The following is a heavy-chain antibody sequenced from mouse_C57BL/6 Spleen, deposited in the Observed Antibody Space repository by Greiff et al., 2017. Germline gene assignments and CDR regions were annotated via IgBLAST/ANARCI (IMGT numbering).Heavy chain of an antibody. Sequence: QVQLQQSGAELVRPGASVTLSCKASGYTFTDYEMHWVKQTPVHGLEWIGAIDPETGGTAYNQKFKGKAILTADKSSSTAYMELRSLTSEDSAVYYCTRWDGYYVHWFAYWGQGTLVTVSA. CDR3: TRWDGYYVHWFAY. CDR1: GYTFTDYE. V-gene: IGHV1-15*01. CDR2: IDPETGGT. J-gene: IGHJ3*01. D-gene: IGHD2-3*01.